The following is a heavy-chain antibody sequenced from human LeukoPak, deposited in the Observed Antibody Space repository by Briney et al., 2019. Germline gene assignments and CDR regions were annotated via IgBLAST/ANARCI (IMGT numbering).Heavy chain of an antibody. CDR3: AKDPEWLGYPDY. V-gene: IGHV3-23*01. CDR2: ISGSGGST. Sequence: ASVKVSCKASGYTFSSYAMSWVRQAPGKGLEWVSAISGSGGSTYYADSVKGRFTISRDNSKNTLYLQMNSLRAEDTAVYYCAKDPEWLGYPDYWGQGTLVTVSS. CDR1: GYTFSSYA. D-gene: IGHD6-19*01. J-gene: IGHJ4*02.